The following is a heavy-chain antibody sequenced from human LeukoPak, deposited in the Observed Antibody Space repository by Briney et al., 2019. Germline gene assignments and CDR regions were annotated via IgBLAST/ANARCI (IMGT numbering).Heavy chain of an antibody. CDR3: ASVGMVAGNDY. J-gene: IGHJ4*02. CDR2: ISAYNGNT. V-gene: IGHV1-18*01. D-gene: IGHD6-19*01. CDR1: GYTFTSYG. Sequence: ASVKVSCKTSGYTFTSYGISWVRQAPGQGLEWMGWISAYNGNTNYAQKLQGRVTITADKSTSTAYMELSSLRSEDTAVYYCASVGMVAGNDYWGQGTLVTVSS.